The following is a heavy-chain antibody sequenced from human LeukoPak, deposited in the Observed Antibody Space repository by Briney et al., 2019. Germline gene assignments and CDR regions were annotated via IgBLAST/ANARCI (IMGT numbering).Heavy chain of an antibody. CDR3: AKDHGGLGLNWVDP. CDR1: GVSISSSNSY. V-gene: IGHV3-23*01. Sequence: ETLSLTCTVSGVSISSSNSYWGWIRQPPGKGLEWVSAISGSGGSTYYADSVKGRFTISRDNSKNTLYLQMNSLGAEDTAVYYCAKDHGGLGLNWVDPWGQGTLVTVSS. CDR2: ISGSGGST. D-gene: IGHD3-3*01. J-gene: IGHJ5*02.